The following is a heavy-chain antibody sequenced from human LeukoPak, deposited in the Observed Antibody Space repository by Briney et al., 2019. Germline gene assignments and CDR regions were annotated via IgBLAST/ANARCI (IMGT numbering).Heavy chain of an antibody. J-gene: IGHJ4*02. Sequence: ASVKVSCKASGYTFTGYAMNWVRQAPGQGLEWMGWINTNTGNPTYAQGFTGRFVFSLDTSVSTAYLQISSLKAEDTAVYYCARDSTGRDGYNLVDYWGQGTLVTVSS. CDR1: GYTFTGYA. D-gene: IGHD5-24*01. CDR3: ARDSTGRDGYNLVDY. V-gene: IGHV7-4-1*02. CDR2: INTNTGNP.